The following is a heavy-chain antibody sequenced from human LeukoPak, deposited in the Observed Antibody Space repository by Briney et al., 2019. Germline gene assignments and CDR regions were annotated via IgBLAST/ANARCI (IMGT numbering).Heavy chain of an antibody. Sequence: GESLKISWKGSGYSFASYWIAWGRPMPGKSLGWMGVIYPGNYDITYSPSFQGQVTISADKSISTAYLHWSSLKASDTAIYYCTRHLSSITSCPNYWGQGTLVTVSS. CDR2: IYPGNYDI. V-gene: IGHV5-51*01. J-gene: IGHJ4*02. D-gene: IGHD2-2*01. CDR1: GYSFASYW. CDR3: TRHLSSITSCPNY.